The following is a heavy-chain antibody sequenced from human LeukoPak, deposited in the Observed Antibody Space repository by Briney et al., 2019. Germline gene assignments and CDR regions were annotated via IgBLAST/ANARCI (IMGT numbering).Heavy chain of an antibody. J-gene: IGHJ5*02. CDR2: IYYSGST. CDR1: GYPISSGYY. Sequence: SETLSLTCTVSGYPISSGYYWGWIRQPPGKGLEWIASIYYSGSTYYNPSLKSRVTISVDTSKNQLSLKLSSLTAADTAVYYCARHEYSGSYYGLSWFDPWGQGTLVTVSS. V-gene: IGHV4-38-2*02. CDR3: ARHEYSGSYYGLSWFDP. D-gene: IGHD1-26*01.